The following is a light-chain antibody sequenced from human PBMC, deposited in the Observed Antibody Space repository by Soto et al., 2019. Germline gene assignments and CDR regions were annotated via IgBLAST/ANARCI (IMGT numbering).Light chain of an antibody. V-gene: IGLV2-11*01. J-gene: IGLJ1*01. CDR2: DVS. Sequence: QSVLTQPRSVSGSPGQSVTISCTGTSSDVGVYNYVSWYQQYPGKAPKIMIYDVSKRPSGVPDRFSGSKSDNTASLTISGLQAEDEADYYCSSYTTSSTVVFGTGTKVTVL. CDR3: SSYTTSSTVV. CDR1: SSDVGVYNY.